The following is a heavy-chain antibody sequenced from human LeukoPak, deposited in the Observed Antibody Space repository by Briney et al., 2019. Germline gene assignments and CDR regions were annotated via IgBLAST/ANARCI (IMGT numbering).Heavy chain of an antibody. Sequence: PSETLSLTCAVYGGSFSGYYWSWIRQPPGKGLEGIGEINHSGSTNYNPSLKSRVTISVDTSKNQFSLKLSSVTAADTAVYYCARGHREGYRSGWYAPRPYYFDYWGQGTLVTVSS. CDR1: GGSFSGYY. CDR2: INHSGST. D-gene: IGHD6-19*01. CDR3: ARGHREGYRSGWYAPRPYYFDY. V-gene: IGHV4-34*01. J-gene: IGHJ4*02.